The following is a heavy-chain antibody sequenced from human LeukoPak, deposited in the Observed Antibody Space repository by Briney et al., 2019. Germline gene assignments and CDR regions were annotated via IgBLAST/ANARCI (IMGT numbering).Heavy chain of an antibody. CDR2: INPNSGGT. D-gene: IGHD6-19*01. CDR3: AREVDSSGWDEIDY. V-gene: IGHV1-2*02. Sequence: GASLTVSCKASGYTITGYYMHWVRQAPGQGLEWMGWINPNSGGTNYAQKFQGRVTMTRDTSISTAYMELSRLRSDDTAVYYCAREVDSSGWDEIDYWGQGTLVTVSS. CDR1: GYTITGYY. J-gene: IGHJ4*02.